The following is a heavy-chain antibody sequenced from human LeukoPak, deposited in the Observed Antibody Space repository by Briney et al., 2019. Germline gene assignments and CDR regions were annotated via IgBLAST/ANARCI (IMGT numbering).Heavy chain of an antibody. CDR1: GGSISSYY. Sequence: PSETLSLTCTVSGGSISSYYWSWIRQPPGKGLEWIGYIYYSGSTNYNPSLKSRVTISVDTSKNQFSLKLSPVTAADTAVYYCARGRPDYDFWSGYYTPPCFDYWGQGTLVTVSS. CDR2: IYYSGST. V-gene: IGHV4-59*01. J-gene: IGHJ4*02. CDR3: ARGRPDYDFWSGYYTPPCFDY. D-gene: IGHD3-3*01.